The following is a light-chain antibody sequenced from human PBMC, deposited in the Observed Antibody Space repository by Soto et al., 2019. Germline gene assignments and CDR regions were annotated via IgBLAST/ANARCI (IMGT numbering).Light chain of an antibody. Sequence: QSALTQPASVSGSLGQSITISCTGTSSDICGYKYVSWYQQHPGKAPKLIIFEVSNRPSGVSDRFSGSNSGNTASLTISGLQAEDEADYYCTSYSRYRVLVFGGGTKLTVL. J-gene: IGLJ3*02. CDR2: EVS. V-gene: IGLV2-14*01. CDR3: TSYSRYRVLV. CDR1: SSDICGYKY.